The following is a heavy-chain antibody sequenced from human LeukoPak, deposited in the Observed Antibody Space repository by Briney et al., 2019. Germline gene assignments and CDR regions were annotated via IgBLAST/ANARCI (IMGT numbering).Heavy chain of an antibody. J-gene: IGHJ4*02. Sequence: GGSLRLSCAASGFTFSSYSMNWVRQAPGKGLEWVSSISSSSYIYYADSVKGRFTISRDNAKNSLYLQMNSLRAEDTAVYYCASTLGYCSSTSCYQMDYWGQGTLVTVSS. CDR2: ISSSSYI. CDR3: ASTLGYCSSTSCYQMDY. V-gene: IGHV3-21*01. CDR1: GFTFSSYS. D-gene: IGHD2-2*01.